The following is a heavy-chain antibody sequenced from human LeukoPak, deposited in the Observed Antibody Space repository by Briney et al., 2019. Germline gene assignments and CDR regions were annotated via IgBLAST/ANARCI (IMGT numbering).Heavy chain of an antibody. J-gene: IGHJ6*03. V-gene: IGHV7-4-1*02. Sequence: ASVKVSCKASGYTFTSYAMNWVRQAPGQGLEWMGWINTNTGNPTYAQGFTGRFVFSLDTSVSTAYLQISSLKAEDTAVYYCARYDFWSGYYSNMDVWGKGTTVTVSS. D-gene: IGHD3-3*01. CDR3: ARYDFWSGYYSNMDV. CDR1: GYTFTSYA. CDR2: INTNTGNP.